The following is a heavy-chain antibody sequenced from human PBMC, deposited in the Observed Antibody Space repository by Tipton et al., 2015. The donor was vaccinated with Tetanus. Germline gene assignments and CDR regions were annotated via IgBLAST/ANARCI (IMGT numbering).Heavy chain of an antibody. Sequence: SLRLSCAASGFTFSGSAMHWVRQASGKGLEWVGRIRSKANSYATAYAASVKGRFTISRDDSKNTAYLQMNSLKTEDTAVYYCTSYGDYSYYYYGMDVWGQGTTVTVSS. J-gene: IGHJ6*02. CDR1: GFTFSGSA. V-gene: IGHV3-73*01. CDR2: IRSKANSYAT. D-gene: IGHD4-17*01. CDR3: TSYGDYSYYYYGMDV.